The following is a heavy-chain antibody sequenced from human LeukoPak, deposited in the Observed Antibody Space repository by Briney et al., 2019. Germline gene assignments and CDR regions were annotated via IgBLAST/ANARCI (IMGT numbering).Heavy chain of an antibody. CDR1: GYTFTGYY. Sequence: ASVKVSCKASGYTFTGYYMHWVRQAPGQGLEWMGWINTNTGNPTYAQGFTGRFVFSLDTSVSTAYLQISSLKAEDTAVYYCARTAPMDIVVVPAAPPHFDYWGQGTLLSVSS. CDR2: INTNTGNP. V-gene: IGHV7-4-1*02. CDR3: ARTAPMDIVVVPAAPPHFDY. D-gene: IGHD2-2*03. J-gene: IGHJ4*02.